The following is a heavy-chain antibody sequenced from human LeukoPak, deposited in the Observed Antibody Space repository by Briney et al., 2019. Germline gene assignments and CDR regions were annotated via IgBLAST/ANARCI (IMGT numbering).Heavy chain of an antibody. CDR3: AKQSYARFLGE. CDR1: GFPFSDFS. V-gene: IGHV3-23*01. J-gene: IGHJ4*02. CDR2: TNSGGTST. D-gene: IGHD2-8*01. Sequence: GGSLRLSCATSGFPFSDFSMSWVRQAPGKGLEWISTTNSGGTSTYYAESVKGRFTISRDNSKNTLYLQMSSLRVEDTAVYYCAKQSYARFLGEGGPGTLVSVSS.